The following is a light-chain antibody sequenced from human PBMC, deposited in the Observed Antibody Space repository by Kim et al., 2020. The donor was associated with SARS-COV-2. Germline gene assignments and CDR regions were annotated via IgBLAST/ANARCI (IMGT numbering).Light chain of an antibody. Sequence: ALGQTVRITCQGDSLRSYYASWYQQKPGQAPVLVIYGKKNRPSGLPDRFSGSSSGNTASLTIAGAQAEDEADYYCNSRDRSGNHMVFGGGTQLTVL. J-gene: IGLJ3*02. CDR2: GKK. V-gene: IGLV3-19*01. CDR1: SLRSYY. CDR3: NSRDRSGNHMV.